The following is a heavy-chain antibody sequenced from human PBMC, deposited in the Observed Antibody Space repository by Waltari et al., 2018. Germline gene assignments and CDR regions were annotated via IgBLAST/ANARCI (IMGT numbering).Heavy chain of an antibody. J-gene: IGHJ4*02. CDR1: GYTFTSYD. CDR2: QNPTSGNT. V-gene: IGHV1-8*02. D-gene: IGHD1-26*01. Sequence: QVQLVQSGAEVKKPGASVKVSCKASGYTFTSYDINWVRQATGPGLEWMGWQNPTSGNTGYAQKFQGRVTMTRNTSISRAYMELSSLRSEDTAVYYCARGRRIVGAMVYWGQGTLVTVSS. CDR3: ARGRRIVGAMVY.